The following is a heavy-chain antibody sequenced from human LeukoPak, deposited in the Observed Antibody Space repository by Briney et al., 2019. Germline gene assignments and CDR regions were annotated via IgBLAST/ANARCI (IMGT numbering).Heavy chain of an antibody. Sequence: GGSLRLSCAASGFTFSSYWMSWVRQAPGKGLEWVANIKQDGSEKYYVDSVKGRFTISRDNAKNSLYLQMNSLRAEDTAVYYCAKVIGGVIVIQYYFDYWGQGTLVTVSS. CDR1: GFTFSSYW. J-gene: IGHJ4*02. CDR2: IKQDGSEK. CDR3: AKVIGGVIVIQYYFDY. V-gene: IGHV3-7*01. D-gene: IGHD3-16*02.